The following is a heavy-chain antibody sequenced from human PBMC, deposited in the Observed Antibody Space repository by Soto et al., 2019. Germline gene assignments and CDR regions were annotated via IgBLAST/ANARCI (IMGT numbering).Heavy chain of an antibody. D-gene: IGHD5-12*01. J-gene: IGHJ4*02. Sequence: VGSLRLSCEASGLTFSSSWMHWVHQATGKGLVWVSRISIGGSETYYADSVKGRFTISRDNARNTLYLQMDRLRDEDTDVYFCVRGYNGYGNVDYWGQGTLVTVSS. CDR1: GLTFSSSW. CDR3: VRGYNGYGNVDY. CDR2: ISIGGSET. V-gene: IGHV3-74*01.